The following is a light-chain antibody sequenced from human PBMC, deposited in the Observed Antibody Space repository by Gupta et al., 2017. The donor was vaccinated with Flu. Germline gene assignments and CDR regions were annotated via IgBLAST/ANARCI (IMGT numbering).Light chain of an antibody. CDR3: AVWDDSLDGWV. J-gene: IGLJ3*02. Sequence: QSVLTQPPSASGTPGQMVTISCSGSNSNIGRNTVNWYLHLPGTAPKLLIYNFDQRPSGVPDRLSGSKSGTSASLAISGLQSEDEGDYYCAVWDDSLDGWVFGGGTKLTVL. CDR2: NFD. CDR1: NSNIGRNT. V-gene: IGLV1-44*01.